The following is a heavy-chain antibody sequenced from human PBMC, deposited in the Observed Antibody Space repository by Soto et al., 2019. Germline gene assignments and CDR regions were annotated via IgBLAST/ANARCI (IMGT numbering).Heavy chain of an antibody. J-gene: IGHJ5*02. Sequence: SETLSLTCTVSGASISSGGYSWSWIRQPPGKGLEWIGYIYHSGSTNYNPSLKSRVTMSVDTSKNQFSLKLRSVTAADTAVYYCARAPGLQKTGSWLLSFDPWGQGTLVTVSS. CDR2: IYHSGST. V-gene: IGHV4-61*08. CDR1: GASISSGGYS. D-gene: IGHD3-9*01. CDR3: ARAPGLQKTGSWLLSFDP.